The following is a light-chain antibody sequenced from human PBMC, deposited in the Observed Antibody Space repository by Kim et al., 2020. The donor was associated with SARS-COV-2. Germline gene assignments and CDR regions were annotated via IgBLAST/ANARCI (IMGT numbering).Light chain of an antibody. CDR1: SSDIGGYNY. V-gene: IGLV2-14*03. Sequence: QSALTQPASVSGSPGQSITISCTGTSSDIGGYNYVSWYQRHPGKAPKLMIYDVTERPSGVSNRFSGSKSGNSASLTISGLQAEDEADYYCSSYARSSTWVFGGGTKLTVL. CDR2: DVT. J-gene: IGLJ3*02. CDR3: SSYARSSTWV.